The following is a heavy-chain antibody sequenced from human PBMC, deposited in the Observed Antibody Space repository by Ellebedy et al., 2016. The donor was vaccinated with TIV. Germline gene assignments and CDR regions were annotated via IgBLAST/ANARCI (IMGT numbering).Heavy chain of an antibody. D-gene: IGHD5-18*01. J-gene: IGHJ5*01. CDR1: GFTFSNYY. CDR2: ITTSASDI. CDR3: ARDRLTLWGYSNGHNWFDS. V-gene: IGHV3-21*01. Sequence: PGGSLRLSCAASGFTFSNYYMNRVRQAPGKGLEWVASITTSASDIYYADSVKGRFTMSRDNAKNSLYLQMNSLRAEATAIYYCARDRLTLWGYSNGHNWFDSWGQGTLVTVSS.